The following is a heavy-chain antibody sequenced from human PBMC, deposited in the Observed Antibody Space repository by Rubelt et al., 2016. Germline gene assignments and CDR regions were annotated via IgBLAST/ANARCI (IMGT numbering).Heavy chain of an antibody. CDR1: GYTFTSSG. V-gene: IGHV1-18*01. J-gene: IGHJ4*02. D-gene: IGHD6-13*01. CDR3: ARVISGVEYSSSWHFDY. Sequence: QVQLVQSGAEVKKPGASVKVSCKASGYTFTSSGISWVRQAPGQGLEWMGWISAYNGNTNYAQKLQGRVTMTTDTSTSTAYMELRSLRSDDTAVYYCARVISGVEYSSSWHFDYWGQGTLVTVSS. CDR2: ISAYNGNT.